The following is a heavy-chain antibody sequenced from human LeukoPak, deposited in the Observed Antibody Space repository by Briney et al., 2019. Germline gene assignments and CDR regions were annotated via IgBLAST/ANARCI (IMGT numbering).Heavy chain of an antibody. CDR3: ARGDCSGGSCYSFDY. J-gene: IGHJ4*02. D-gene: IGHD2-15*01. Sequence: SETLSLTCTVSGGSISSYYWSWIRQPRGKGLEWIGYIYYTGSTNYNPSLKSRVTISVDTSKNQFSLRLSSVTAADTAVYYCARGDCSGGSCYSFDYWGQGTLVTVSS. V-gene: IGHV4-59*01. CDR2: IYYTGST. CDR1: GGSISSYY.